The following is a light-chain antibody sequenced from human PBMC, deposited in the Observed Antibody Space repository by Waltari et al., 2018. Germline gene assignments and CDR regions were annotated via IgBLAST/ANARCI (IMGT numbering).Light chain of an antibody. V-gene: IGLV1-40*01. CDR1: SSHIGAGYA. Sequence: QSVLTQPPSVSGAPGQRVTISCPGSSSHIGAGYAVHGYQQRPGTAPKLLIYGNSNRPSGVPYRFSGSKSGTSASLAITGLQAKDEADYYCQSYDSSPGVVFGGGTKLTVL. CDR3: QSYDSSPGVV. J-gene: IGLJ2*01. CDR2: GNS.